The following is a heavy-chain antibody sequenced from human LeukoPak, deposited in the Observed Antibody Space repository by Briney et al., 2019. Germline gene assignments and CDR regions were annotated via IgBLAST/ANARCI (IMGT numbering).Heavy chain of an antibody. CDR2: INPNSGGT. D-gene: IGHD3-16*01. V-gene: IGHV1-2*02. CDR1: GYTFTAYY. Sequence: ASVKVSCKASGYTFTAYYIHWVRQAPGQGLEWMGWINPNSGGTNYAQKFQGRVTMTRDTSISTAYMELSRLRSDDTAVYFCARDQGGPTHNAFDIWGQGTMVTVSS. CDR3: ARDQGGPTHNAFDI. J-gene: IGHJ3*02.